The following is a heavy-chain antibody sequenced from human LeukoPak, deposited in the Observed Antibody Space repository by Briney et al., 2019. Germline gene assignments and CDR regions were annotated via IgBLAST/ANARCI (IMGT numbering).Heavy chain of an antibody. D-gene: IGHD6-19*01. CDR1: GFTFDDYA. CDR2: ISWNSGRI. CDR3: ARPGYSSGLDY. J-gene: IGHJ4*02. Sequence: GGSLRLSCAASGFTFDDYAMHRVRQAPGKDLEWVSGISWNSGRIGYADSVKGRFTISRDNAKNSLYLQMNSLRAEDTALYYCARPGYSSGLDYWGQGTLVTVSS. V-gene: IGHV3-9*01.